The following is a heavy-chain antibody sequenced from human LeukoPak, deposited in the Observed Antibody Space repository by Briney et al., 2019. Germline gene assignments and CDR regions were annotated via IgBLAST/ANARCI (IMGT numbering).Heavy chain of an antibody. D-gene: IGHD2-2*01. CDR3: ARGHIVVVPAAMSRYDYYGMDV. V-gene: IGHV4-34*01. CDR1: GGSFSGYY. J-gene: IGHJ6*02. CDR2: INHSGST. Sequence: SETLSLTCAVYGGSFSGYYWSWIRQPPGKGLEWSGGINHSGSTNYNPSLKSRVTISVDTSKNQFSLKLSSVTAADTAVYYCARGHIVVVPAAMSRYDYYGMDVWGQGTTVTVSS.